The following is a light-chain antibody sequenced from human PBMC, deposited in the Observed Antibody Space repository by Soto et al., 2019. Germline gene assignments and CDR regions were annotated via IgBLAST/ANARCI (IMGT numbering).Light chain of an antibody. Sequence: PGEGATLSCRASQSLSSNLVCWHQQRAGQAPRLLIDAASSRATGIAGRFSGSAAGTYFTLTIRRLAAEDFAEYCCQQYGRPPRTFGGGTKVDIK. CDR2: AAS. CDR3: QQYGRPPRT. CDR1: QSLSSNL. J-gene: IGKJ4*01. V-gene: IGKV3-20*01.